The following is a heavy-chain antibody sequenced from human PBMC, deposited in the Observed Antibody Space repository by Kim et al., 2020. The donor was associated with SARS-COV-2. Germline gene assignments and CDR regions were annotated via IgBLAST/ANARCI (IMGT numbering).Heavy chain of an antibody. J-gene: IGHJ4*02. CDR1: GYSISSGYY. CDR3: ARMFSGMLGGYQLLSGVFDY. Sequence: SETLSLTCTVSGYSISSGYYWGWIRQPPGKGLEWIGSIYHSGSTYYNPSLKSRVTISVDTSKNQFSLKLSSVTAADTAVYYCARMFSGMLGGYQLLSGVFDYWGQGTLVTVSS. V-gene: IGHV4-38-2*02. D-gene: IGHD2-2*01. CDR2: IYHSGST.